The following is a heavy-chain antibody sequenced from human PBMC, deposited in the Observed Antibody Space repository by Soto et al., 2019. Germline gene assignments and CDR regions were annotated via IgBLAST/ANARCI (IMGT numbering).Heavy chain of an antibody. CDR2: IIPMFSTP. Sequence: ASVKGSCKASGGNFRSEAISWVRQAPGHGLEWMGRIIPMFSTPHYAQKFQGRVTIIADESTTTVNMEMRGLTYEDTAVYYCARAQFSDILTADDYGMDVWGQGTSVTV. CDR3: ARAQFSDILTADDYGMDV. V-gene: IGHV1-69*15. CDR1: GGNFRSEA. J-gene: IGHJ6*02. D-gene: IGHD3-9*01.